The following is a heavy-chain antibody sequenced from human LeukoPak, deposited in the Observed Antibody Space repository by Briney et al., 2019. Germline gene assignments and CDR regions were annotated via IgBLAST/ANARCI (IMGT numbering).Heavy chain of an antibody. V-gene: IGHV4-30-4*08. CDR3: ARGYCSSTSCYGGFDY. D-gene: IGHD2-2*01. CDR2: IYYSGST. Sequence: SETLSLTCTVSGGSISSGDYYWSWIRQPPGKGLEWIGYIYYSGSTYYNPSLKSRATISVDTSKNQFSLKLSSVTAADTAVYHCARGYCSSTSCYGGFDYWGQGTLVTVSS. J-gene: IGHJ4*02. CDR1: GGSISSGDYY.